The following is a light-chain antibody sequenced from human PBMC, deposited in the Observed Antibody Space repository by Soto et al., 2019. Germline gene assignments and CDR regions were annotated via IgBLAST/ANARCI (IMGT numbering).Light chain of an antibody. J-gene: IGKJ1*01. V-gene: IGKV1-39*01. CDR2: AAS. CDR1: QNIITY. CDR3: QQSYSNPT. Sequence: DVQLTQSPSSLSVFVGDSVTVTCRASQNIITYLHWYHQKPGEAPTLLINAASTLQSGVPSRFSGSGSGTDFTLNITSLQPEDVGTYYCQQSYSNPTFGQGTTVEIK.